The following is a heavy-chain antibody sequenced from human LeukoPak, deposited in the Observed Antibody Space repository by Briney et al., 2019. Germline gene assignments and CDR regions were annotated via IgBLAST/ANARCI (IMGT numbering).Heavy chain of an antibody. CDR1: GGTFSSYA. CDR2: IIPIFGTA. D-gene: IGHD1-26*01. V-gene: IGHV1-69*13. CDR3: ARDPKQWELLQGAFDI. Sequence: ASVKVSCKASGGTFSSYAISWVRQAPGQGLEWMGGIIPIFGTANYAQKFQGRVTITADESTSTAYMELSSLRSEDTAVHYCARDPKQWELLQGAFDIWGQGTMVTVSS. J-gene: IGHJ3*02.